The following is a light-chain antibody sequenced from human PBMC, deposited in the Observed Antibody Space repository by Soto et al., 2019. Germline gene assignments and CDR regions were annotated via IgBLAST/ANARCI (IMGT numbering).Light chain of an antibody. J-gene: IGLJ3*02. CDR1: SSNIGAGYD. V-gene: IGLV1-40*01. Sequence: QSVLTQPPSVSGAPGQRVTISCTGSSSNIGAGYDVHWYQQLPGTAPKLLIYGNSNRPSGVPDRFSGSKSGTSASLAITGLRAEDEADYYCQSYDSNLSGWVFGGGTKVTVL. CDR3: QSYDSNLSGWV. CDR2: GNS.